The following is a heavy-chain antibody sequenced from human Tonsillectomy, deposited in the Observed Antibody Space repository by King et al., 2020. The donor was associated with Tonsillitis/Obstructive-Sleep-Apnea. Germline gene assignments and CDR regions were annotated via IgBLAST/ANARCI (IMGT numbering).Heavy chain of an antibody. CDR1: GFTFRSYG. D-gene: IGHD3-3*01. J-gene: IGHJ4*02. CDR3: AKDGTIFGDDY. CDR2: ISYDGSDK. Sequence: VQLVESGGGVVQPGRSLRLSCAASGFTFRSYGMHWVRQAPGKGLEWVAFISYDGSDKYYADSVKGRFTISRDNSKNTLYLQMNSLRAEDTAVYYCAKDGTIFGDDYWGQGTLGTVSS. V-gene: IGHV3-30*18.